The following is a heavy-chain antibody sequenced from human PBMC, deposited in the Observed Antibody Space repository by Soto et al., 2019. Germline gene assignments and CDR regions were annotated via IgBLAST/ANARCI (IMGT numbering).Heavy chain of an antibody. Sequence: QVQLVESGGGVVQPGRSLRLSCAASGFTFSSYGMHWVRQAPGKGLEWVAVISYDGSNKYYADSVKGRFTISRDNSKNTLYLQMNSLRAEDTAVYYCAKDVGSSSLDYWGQGTLVTVSS. CDR2: ISYDGSNK. CDR1: GFTFSSYG. CDR3: AKDVGSSSLDY. V-gene: IGHV3-30*18. D-gene: IGHD6-13*01. J-gene: IGHJ4*02.